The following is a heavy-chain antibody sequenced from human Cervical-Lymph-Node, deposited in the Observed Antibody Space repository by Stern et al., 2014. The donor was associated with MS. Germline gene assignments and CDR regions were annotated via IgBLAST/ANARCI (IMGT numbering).Heavy chain of an antibody. Sequence: VQLVESGAEVKKPGSSVKVSCKASGGTFSNYATSWVRQAPGQGLEWMGGIVPLFGKPNYAQKFQGRVTITADESTSTAYMDLSSLRSEDTAVYYCASPLTATSVPFGYYGMDVWGQGTTGTVSA. J-gene: IGHJ6*01. V-gene: IGHV1-69*01. CDR2: IVPLFGKP. CDR3: ASPLTATSVPFGYYGMDV. D-gene: IGHD4-17*01. CDR1: GGTFSNYA.